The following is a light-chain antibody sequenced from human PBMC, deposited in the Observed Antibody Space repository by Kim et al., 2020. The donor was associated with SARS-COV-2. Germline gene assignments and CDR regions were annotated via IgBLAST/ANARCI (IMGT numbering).Light chain of an antibody. V-gene: IGKV3-15*01. Sequence: SPGESAARSCRASQSVSSALAWYQQKPGQAPRLLIYGASTRATGIPARFSGSGSGTEFTLTISSLQSEDFAVYYCQQYNNWPPISFGQGTRLEIK. CDR3: QQYNNWPPIS. J-gene: IGKJ5*01. CDR2: GAS. CDR1: QSVSSA.